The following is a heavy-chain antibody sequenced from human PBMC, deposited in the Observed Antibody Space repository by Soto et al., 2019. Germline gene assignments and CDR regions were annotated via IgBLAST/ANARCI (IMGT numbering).Heavy chain of an antibody. D-gene: IGHD3-3*01. J-gene: IGHJ4*02. Sequence: ASVKVSCKASGYTFTSYDINWVRQAPGQRLEWMGWINAGNGNTKYSQKFQGRVTITRDTSASTAYMELSSLRSEDTAVYYCARDAYYDFWSGYLVYWGQGTLVTVSS. V-gene: IGHV1-3*01. CDR2: INAGNGNT. CDR3: ARDAYYDFWSGYLVY. CDR1: GYTFTSYD.